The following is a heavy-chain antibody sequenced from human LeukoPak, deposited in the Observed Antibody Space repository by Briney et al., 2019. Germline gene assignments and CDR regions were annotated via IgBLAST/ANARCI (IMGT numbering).Heavy chain of an antibody. CDR1: GGSISSDY. CDR2: IYYTGST. Sequence: PSETLSLTCTVSGGSISSDYWSWIRQTPGRGLEWIGYIYYTGSTTSNPSLRSRLTISLDTSKNQVSLKLSSVTAADTAVYYCARHIAVGEDVWGQGTTVTV. J-gene: IGHJ6*02. V-gene: IGHV4-59*01. D-gene: IGHD6-19*01. CDR3: ARHIAVGEDV.